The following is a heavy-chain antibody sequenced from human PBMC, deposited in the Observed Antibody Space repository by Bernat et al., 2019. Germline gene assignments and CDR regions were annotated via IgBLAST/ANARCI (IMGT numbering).Heavy chain of an antibody. CDR1: GFTFDDYA. CDR2: ISGSGGST. CDR3: AKKPTSTGSHYHFDY. J-gene: IGHJ4*02. Sequence: EVQLVESGGGLVQPGRSLRLSCAASGFTFDDYAMHWVRQAPGKGLEWVSAISGSGGSTYYADSVKGRFTISRDNSKNTLYLQMSSLRAEDTAVYYCAKKPTSTGSHYHFDYWGQGTLVTVSS. D-gene: IGHD1-26*01. V-gene: IGHV3-23*04.